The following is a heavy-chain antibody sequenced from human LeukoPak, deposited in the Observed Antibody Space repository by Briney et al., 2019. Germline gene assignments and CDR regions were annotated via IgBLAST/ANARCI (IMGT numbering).Heavy chain of an antibody. J-gene: IGHJ5*02. CDR2: IYSGGST. Sequence: GGSLRLSCAVSGFTVSGDYMSWVRQAPGKGLEWVSVIYSGGSTYYADSVKGRFTISRDKSKNMLYLQMNSLRAEDTAVYYCARHDWFDPWGQGTLVTVSS. V-gene: IGHV3-53*01. CDR1: GFTVSGDY. D-gene: IGHD3-3*01. CDR3: ARHDWFDP.